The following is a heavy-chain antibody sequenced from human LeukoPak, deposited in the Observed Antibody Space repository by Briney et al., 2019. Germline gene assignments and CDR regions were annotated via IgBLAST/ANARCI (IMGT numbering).Heavy chain of an antibody. CDR2: ISYDGSNK. CDR3: AKDSSGYYYDGMDV. D-gene: IGHD3-22*01. Sequence: PGRSLRLSCAASGFTFSSYGMHWVRQAPGKGLEWVAVISYDGSNKYYADSVKGRFTISGDNSKNTLYLQMNSLRAEDTALYYCAKDSSGYYYDGMDVWGQGTTVTVSS. V-gene: IGHV3-30*18. CDR1: GFTFSSYG. J-gene: IGHJ6*02.